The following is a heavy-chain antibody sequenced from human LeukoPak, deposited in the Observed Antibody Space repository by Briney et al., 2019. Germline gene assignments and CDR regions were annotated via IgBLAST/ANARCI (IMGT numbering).Heavy chain of an antibody. Sequence: SETLSLTYTVSGGSLSSSTYYWGWLRQPPGRGLEWIGSIYHSGSTYYNPSLKSRVTISGDTSKNQFSLKKSSVTAADTAVYYCARGTPANYYDSSGYLDFDYWGQGTLVTVSS. J-gene: IGHJ4*02. CDR2: IYHSGST. CDR3: ARGTPANYYDSSGYLDFDY. CDR1: GGSLSSSTYY. D-gene: IGHD3-22*01. V-gene: IGHV4-39*07.